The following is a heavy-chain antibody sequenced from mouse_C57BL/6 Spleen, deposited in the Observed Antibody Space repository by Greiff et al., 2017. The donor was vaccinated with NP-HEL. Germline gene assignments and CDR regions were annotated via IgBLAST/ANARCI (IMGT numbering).Heavy chain of an antibody. CDR2: IDPENGDT. CDR3: TTTVVGGY. CDR1: GFNIKDDY. J-gene: IGHJ2*01. V-gene: IGHV14-4*01. Sequence: EVQLQQSGAELVRPGASVKLSCTASGFNIKDDYMHWVKQRPEQGLEWIGWIDPENGDTEYASKFQGKATIPADTSSNTAYLQLSSLTSEDTAVYYCTTTVVGGYWGQGTTLTVSS. D-gene: IGHD1-1*01.